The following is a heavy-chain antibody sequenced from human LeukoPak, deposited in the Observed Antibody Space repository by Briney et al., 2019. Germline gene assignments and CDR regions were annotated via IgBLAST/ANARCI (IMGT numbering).Heavy chain of an antibody. D-gene: IGHD3-22*01. CDR3: ARDFHVRNYDIGGYSY. Sequence: GGSLKLSCAASAFSFNTYGMHWVRQAPGKGLQWVAFIRYNANDQYYADSVKGRFTISRDNSKNTVFLQMNSLRAEDTAVYYCARDFHVRNYDIGGYSYWGQGTLVTVSS. J-gene: IGHJ4*02. V-gene: IGHV3-30*02. CDR1: AFSFNTYG. CDR2: IRYNANDQ.